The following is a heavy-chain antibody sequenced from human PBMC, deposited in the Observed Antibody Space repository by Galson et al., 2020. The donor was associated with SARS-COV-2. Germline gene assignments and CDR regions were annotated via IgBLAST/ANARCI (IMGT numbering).Heavy chain of an antibody. D-gene: IGHD3-10*01. V-gene: IGHV3-64D*06. J-gene: IGHJ5*02. CDR2: ISSNGGST. CDR1: GFTFSSYA. Sequence: GGSLRLSCPASGFTFSSYAMPWVRQAPGKGLEYVSAISSNGGSTYYADSVKGRFTISRDNSKNTLYLQMSSLRAEDTAVYYCVKSNGGVITMVRGVITNNWFDPWGQGTLVTVSS. CDR3: VKSNGGVITMVRGVITNNWFDP.